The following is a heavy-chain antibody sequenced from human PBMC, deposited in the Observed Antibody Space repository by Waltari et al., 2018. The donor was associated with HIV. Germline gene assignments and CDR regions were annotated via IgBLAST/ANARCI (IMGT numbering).Heavy chain of an antibody. D-gene: IGHD3-10*01. CDR3: AKVGLSGRWLLRRPFYFDY. CDR2: ISGSGGDT. CDR1: GFTFSSYA. J-gene: IGHJ4*02. Sequence: LLESGGNLVQPGGSLTPSCAASGFTFSSYAMTWVRQAPGKGLEWVSGISGSGGDTLFADSVKGRFTISRDASTVYLSMNRLTAEDTAVYYCAKVGLSGRWLLRRPFYFDYWGQGILVTVSS. V-gene: IGHV3-23*01.